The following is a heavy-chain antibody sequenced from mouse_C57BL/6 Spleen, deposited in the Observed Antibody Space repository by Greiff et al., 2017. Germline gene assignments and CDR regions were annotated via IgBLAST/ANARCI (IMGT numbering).Heavy chain of an antibody. D-gene: IGHD1-1*01. V-gene: IGHV5-6*01. J-gene: IGHJ3*01. CDR2: ISSGGSYT. Sequence: EVKLVESGGDLVKPGGSLKLSCAASGFTFSSYGMSWVRQTPDKRLEWVATISSGGSYTYYPDSVKGRFTISRDNAKNTLYLQMSSLKSEDTAMYYCAREECYYGSLFAYWGQGTLVTVSA. CDR1: GFTFSSYG. CDR3: AREECYYGSLFAY.